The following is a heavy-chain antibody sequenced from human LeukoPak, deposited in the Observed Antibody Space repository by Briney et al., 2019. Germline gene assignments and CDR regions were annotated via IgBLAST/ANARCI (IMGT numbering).Heavy chain of an antibody. CDR1: GASMTTYY. J-gene: IGHJ5*02. V-gene: IGHV4-59*01. CDR3: AGGIAVAGPGYNWFDP. D-gene: IGHD6-19*01. Sequence: SETLSLTCTVSGASMTTYYWSWIRQPPGKGLEWIGYIYYSGSTNYNPSLKSRVTISVDTSKNQFSLKLSSVTAADTAVYYCAGGIAVAGPGYNWFDPWGQGTLVTVSS. CDR2: IYYSGST.